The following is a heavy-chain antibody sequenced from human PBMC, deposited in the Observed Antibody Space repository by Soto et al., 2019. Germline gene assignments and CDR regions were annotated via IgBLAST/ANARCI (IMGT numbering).Heavy chain of an antibody. J-gene: IGHJ4*02. CDR3: APTGPY. CDR2: KWFDGSNK. Sequence: QVQLVESGGGVVQPGRSLRLSCAASGFTFSSYGMHWVRQAPGKGLEWVAVKWFDGSNKFYADSVKGRFTISRDNSKNTVSLQINSLREEDSAAYYCAPTGPYWWQGTLGTVSS. V-gene: IGHV3-33*01. CDR1: GFTFSSYG.